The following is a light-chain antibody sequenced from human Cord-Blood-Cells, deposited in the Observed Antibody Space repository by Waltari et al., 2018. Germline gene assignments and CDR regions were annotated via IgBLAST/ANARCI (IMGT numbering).Light chain of an antibody. CDR1: PDISNY. CDR2: DAS. J-gene: IGKJ2*01. Sequence: DIQMTQSPSCLSASVGDRVTSTRQASPDISNYLNWYQQKPGKAPKRLIYDASNLETGVPSRFSGSGSGTDFTFTISSLQPEDIATYYCQQYDNLPYTFGQGTKLEIK. CDR3: QQYDNLPYT. V-gene: IGKV1-33*01.